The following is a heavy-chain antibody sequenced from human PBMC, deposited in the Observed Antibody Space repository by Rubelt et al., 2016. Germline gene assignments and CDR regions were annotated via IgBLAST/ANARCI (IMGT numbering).Heavy chain of an antibody. CDR2: IYYSGST. CDR3: AAQYSSSWYGVSRGMDV. D-gene: IGHD6-13*01. CDR1: GGSISSSSYY. J-gene: IGHJ6*02. V-gene: IGHV4-39*07. Sequence: QLQLQESGPGLVKPSETLSLTCTVSGGSISSSSYYWGWIRQPPGKGLEWIGSIYYSGSTYYNPSLKSIVTISVDTSKNEFSRKLSCVTAADTAVYYGAAQYSSSWYGVSRGMDVWGQGTTVTVSS.